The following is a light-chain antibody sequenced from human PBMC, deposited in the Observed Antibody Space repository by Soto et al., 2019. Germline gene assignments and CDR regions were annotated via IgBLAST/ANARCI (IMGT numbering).Light chain of an antibody. CDR2: GNS. V-gene: IGLV1-40*01. Sequence: QPVLTQPPSVSGAPGQTVTISCTGSSSNIGAGYDVHWYQQLPGTAPKLLIYGNSNRPSGVPDRFSGSKSGTSASLAITGLQAEDEADYYCQSYDSSRTVVFGGGTKLTVL. CDR1: SSNIGAGYD. CDR3: QSYDSSRTVV. J-gene: IGLJ2*01.